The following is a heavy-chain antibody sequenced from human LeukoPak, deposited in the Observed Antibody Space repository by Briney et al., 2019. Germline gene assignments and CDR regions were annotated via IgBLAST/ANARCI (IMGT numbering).Heavy chain of an antibody. D-gene: IGHD2-2*01. J-gene: IGHJ4*02. Sequence: GGSLRLSCAASGFTFSSYAMSWVRQAPGKGLEWVSAISGSGGSTYYADSVKGRFTISRDNSKNTLYLQMNSLRAEDTAVYYCAKVFCSSTSCYSVYYFDYWGQGTLVTVSS. CDR3: AKVFCSSTSCYSVYYFDY. CDR2: ISGSGGST. V-gene: IGHV3-23*01. CDR1: GFTFSSYA.